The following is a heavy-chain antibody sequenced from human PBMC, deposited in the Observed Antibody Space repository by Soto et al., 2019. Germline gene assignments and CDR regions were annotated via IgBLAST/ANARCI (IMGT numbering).Heavy chain of an antibody. CDR3: AHRSGYVRAFDI. Sequence: QITLKESGPTLVKPTQPLTLTCTISGFSLSRSGVGVGWIRQPPGKAPAWLALIYWDDDKRYSPSLNRRLTITKDTSKDQVVLTMTNVDPVDTATYYCAHRSGYVRAFDIWGQGTMVTVSS. D-gene: IGHD5-12*01. CDR2: IYWDDDK. J-gene: IGHJ3*02. V-gene: IGHV2-5*02. CDR1: GFSLSRSGVG.